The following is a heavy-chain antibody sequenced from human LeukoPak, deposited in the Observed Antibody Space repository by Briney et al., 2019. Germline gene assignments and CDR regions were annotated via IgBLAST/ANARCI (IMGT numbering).Heavy chain of an antibody. D-gene: IGHD3-22*01. CDR2: INPNTGDT. V-gene: IGHV1-2*02. CDR1: GYIFTDYY. J-gene: IGHJ4*02. CDR3: ARGDPMVTVLINEYYFDY. Sequence: ASVKVSCKASGYIFTDYYLHWVRQAPGQGLEWMGWINPNTGDTKDTQKFQGRVTLTRATSIHTAYMALSGLRSDDPPVYYCARGDPMVTVLINEYYFDYWGQGTLVTVSS.